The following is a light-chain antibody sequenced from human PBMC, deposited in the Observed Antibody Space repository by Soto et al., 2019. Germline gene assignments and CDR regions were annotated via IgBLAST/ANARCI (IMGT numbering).Light chain of an antibody. V-gene: IGKV3-20*01. J-gene: IGKJ2*01. CDR2: GAS. CDR1: QSITSNY. CDR3: HHYGRSPLLYT. Sequence: EIVLTQSPGTLSLSPGEGATLSCRASQSITSNYLAWYQQRPGQAPRLPIYGASTRAAGVPDRFSGGWSGTDFTLTITRVEPEDFAVYYCHHYGRSPLLYTVGQGTKLGVK.